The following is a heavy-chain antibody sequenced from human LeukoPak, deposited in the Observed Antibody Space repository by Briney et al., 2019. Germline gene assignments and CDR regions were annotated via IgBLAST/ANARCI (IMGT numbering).Heavy chain of an antibody. CDR1: GISFSNYS. D-gene: IGHD2-15*01. Sequence: GSLRLSCAASGISFSNYSMNWVRQAPGKGLEWVSLISSSSRFIYYGDSVKGRFTISRDNAKKSLYLQINSLRAEDTAVYYCARAVYCSGGGCFWYFDLWGRGTLVTVSS. CDR3: ARAVYCSGGGCFWYFDL. CDR2: ISSSSRFI. V-gene: IGHV3-21*01. J-gene: IGHJ2*01.